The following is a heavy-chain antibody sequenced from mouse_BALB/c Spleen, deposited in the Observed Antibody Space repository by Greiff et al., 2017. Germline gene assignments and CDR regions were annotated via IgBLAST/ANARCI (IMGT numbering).Heavy chain of an antibody. Sequence: VQLQQSGAELVRPGVSVKISCKGSGYTFTDYAMHWVKQSHAKSLEWIGVISTYYGDASYNQKFKGKATMTVDKSSSTAYMELARLTSEDSAIYYCARGYGYSYYFDYWGQGTTLTVSS. J-gene: IGHJ2*01. CDR2: ISTYYGDA. CDR1: GYTFTDYA. CDR3: ARGYGYSYYFDY. D-gene: IGHD2-2*01. V-gene: IGHV1S137*01.